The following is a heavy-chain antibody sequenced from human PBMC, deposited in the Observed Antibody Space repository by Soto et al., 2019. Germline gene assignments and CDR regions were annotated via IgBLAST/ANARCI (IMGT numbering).Heavy chain of an antibody. J-gene: IGHJ4*02. D-gene: IGHD2-2*01. V-gene: IGHV3-23*01. Sequence: GGSLRLSCAASGFTFSNYAMTWVRQAPGKGLESVSTISGGGGSTYYADSVKGRFTVSRDNSKNTLFLQMNSLRVEDTAVYYCAKHLVYCGGTTCYPAFDCWGQGTLVTVSS. CDR2: ISGGGGST. CDR1: GFTFSNYA. CDR3: AKHLVYCGGTTCYPAFDC.